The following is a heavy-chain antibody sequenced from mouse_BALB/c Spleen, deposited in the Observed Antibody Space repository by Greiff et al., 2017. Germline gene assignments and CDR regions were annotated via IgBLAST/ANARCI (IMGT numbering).Heavy chain of an antibody. CDR2: IRNKANGYTT. CDR1: GFTFTDYY. CDR3: AREREGYFDV. J-gene: IGHJ1*01. V-gene: IGHV7-3*02. Sequence: EVKLMESGGGLVQPGGSLRLSCATSGFTFTDYYMSWVRQPPGKALEWLGFIRNKANGYTTEYSASVKGRFTISRDNSQSILYLQMNTLGAEDSATYYCAREREGYFDVWGAGTTVTVSS.